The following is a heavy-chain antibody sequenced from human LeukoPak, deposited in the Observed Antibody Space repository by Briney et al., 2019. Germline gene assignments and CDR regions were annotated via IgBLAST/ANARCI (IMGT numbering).Heavy chain of an antibody. Sequence: SETLSLTCTVSGGSISSGGYYWSWIRQHPGKGLEWIGYIYYSGSTYYNPSLKSRVTISVDTSKNQFSLKLSSVTAADTAVYYCARSRIVGATTRWFDPWGQGTLVTVSS. V-gene: IGHV4-31*03. CDR1: GGSISSGGYY. D-gene: IGHD1-26*01. J-gene: IGHJ5*02. CDR2: IYYSGST. CDR3: ARSRIVGATTRWFDP.